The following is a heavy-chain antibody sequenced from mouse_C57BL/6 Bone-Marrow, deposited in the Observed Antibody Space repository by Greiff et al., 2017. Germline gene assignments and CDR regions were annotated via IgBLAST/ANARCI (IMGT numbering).Heavy chain of an antibody. CDR1: GFNIKDDY. CDR3: TRIAY. Sequence: EVHLVESGAELVRPGASVKLSCTASGFNIKDDYMYWVKQRPEQGLEWIGWIDPENGDTEYASKFQGKATITVDTSSNTAYLQLSSLTSEDTAVYYCTRIAYWGQGTLVTVSA. J-gene: IGHJ3*01. V-gene: IGHV14-4*01. CDR2: IDPENGDT.